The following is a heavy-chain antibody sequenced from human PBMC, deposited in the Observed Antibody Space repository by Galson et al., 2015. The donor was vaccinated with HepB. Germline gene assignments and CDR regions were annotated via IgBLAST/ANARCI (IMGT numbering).Heavy chain of an antibody. CDR2: TSNGGNPI. D-gene: IGHD2-15*01. Sequence: SLSLACAGSGVSGRYNEINGVRQAPVTGLEGCSYTSNGGNPIYHAVSVNGRLTNSRDNAKNSLFLQVNSLSADDTADYDCMRDGIFCSGGFCHPYWGQGTLVTVSS. CDR1: GVSGRYNE. V-gene: IGHV3-48*03. J-gene: IGHJ4*02. CDR3: MRDGIFCSGGFCHPY.